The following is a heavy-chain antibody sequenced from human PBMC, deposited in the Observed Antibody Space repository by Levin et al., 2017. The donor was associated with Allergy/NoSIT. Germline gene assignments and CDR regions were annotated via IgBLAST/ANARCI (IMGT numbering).Heavy chain of an antibody. D-gene: IGHD1-14*01. CDR3: ARGRDAYKLGF. CDR2: IHPSGST. CDR1: GGSVSSGVYY. Sequence: SETLSLTCTVSGGSVSSGVYYWGWIRQHPGKGLECIGYIHPSGSTNYNPSLNSRVTMSVDMSKNQISLKMISVTAADTAVYYCARGRDAYKLGFWGRGTLVTVSS. V-gene: IGHV4-31*03. J-gene: IGHJ4*02.